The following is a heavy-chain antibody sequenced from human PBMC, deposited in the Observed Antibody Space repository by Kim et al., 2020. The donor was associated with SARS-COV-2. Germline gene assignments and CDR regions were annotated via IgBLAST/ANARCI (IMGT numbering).Heavy chain of an antibody. CDR1: GFTFSSYA. CDR2: IYSGGSST. V-gene: IGHV3-23*03. D-gene: IGHD4-17*01. Sequence: GGSLRLSCAASGFTFSSYAMSWVRQAPGKGLEWVSVIYSGGSSTYYADSVKGRFTISRDNSKNTLYLQMNSLRAEDTAVYYCAKSIEGGDYEYYFDYWGQGTLVTVSS. CDR3: AKSIEGGDYEYYFDY. J-gene: IGHJ4*02.